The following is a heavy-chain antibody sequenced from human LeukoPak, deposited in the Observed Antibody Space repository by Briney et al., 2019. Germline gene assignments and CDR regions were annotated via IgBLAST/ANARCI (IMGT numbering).Heavy chain of an antibody. J-gene: IGHJ4*02. Sequence: GGSLRLSCAASGFTFSSYAMSWVRQAPGKGLEWVSAISGSGGSTYYADSVKGRFTISRDNSKNTLYLQMNSLRDDDTAVYYCAKRSESSGLTYYFDNWGQGTLVTVSP. CDR2: ISGSGGST. D-gene: IGHD1-26*01. CDR3: AKRSESSGLTYYFDN. CDR1: GFTFSSYA. V-gene: IGHV3-23*01.